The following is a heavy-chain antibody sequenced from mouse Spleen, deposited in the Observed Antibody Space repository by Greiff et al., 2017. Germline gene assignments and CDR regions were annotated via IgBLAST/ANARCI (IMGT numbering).Heavy chain of an antibody. D-gene: IGHD3-1*01. CDR2: IWSGGST. J-gene: IGHJ3*01. V-gene: IGHV2-2*01. CDR1: GFSLTSYG. Sequence: QVQLKESGPGLVQPSQSLSITCTVSGFSLTSYGVHWVRQSPGKGLEWLGVIWSGGSTDYNAAFISRLSISKDNSKSQVFFKMNSLQADDTAIYYCASFYSSGFLAWFAYWGQGTLVTVSA. CDR3: ASFYSSGFLAWFAY.